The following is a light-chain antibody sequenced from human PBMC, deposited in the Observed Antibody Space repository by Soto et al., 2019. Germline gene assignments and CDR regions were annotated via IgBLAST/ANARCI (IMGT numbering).Light chain of an antibody. CDR2: GAS. V-gene: IGKV3-20*01. Sequence: EIVLTQSPGTLSLSPGERATLSCRASQSVSSSYLAWYQQKPGQAPRLLIYGASSRPTGIPDRFSGSGSGTDFTLTISRLEPEDFAVYYCQQYSKWPITFGQGTRLEIK. CDR3: QQYSKWPIT. CDR1: QSVSSSY. J-gene: IGKJ5*01.